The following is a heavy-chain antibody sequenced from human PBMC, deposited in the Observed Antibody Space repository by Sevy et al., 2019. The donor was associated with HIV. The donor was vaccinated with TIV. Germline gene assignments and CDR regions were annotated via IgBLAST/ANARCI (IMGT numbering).Heavy chain of an antibody. CDR3: ARDRGSGKNVFFDY. V-gene: IGHV3-23*01. J-gene: IGHJ4*02. D-gene: IGHD3-10*01. CDR1: GFTFNNYA. CDR2: ISGGGGGT. Sequence: GGSLRLSCAASGFTFNNYAMSWVRQAPGKGLEGKGLEWVSTISGGGGGTYYADSVRGRFTISRDNSKNTLYLQMNSLRTEDTAVYYCARDRGSGKNVFFDYWGQGTLVTVSS.